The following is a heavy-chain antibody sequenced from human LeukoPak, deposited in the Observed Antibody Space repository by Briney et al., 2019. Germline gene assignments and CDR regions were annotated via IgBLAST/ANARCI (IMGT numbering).Heavy chain of an antibody. J-gene: IGHJ4*02. V-gene: IGHV1-2*02. CDR1: GYTFTGYY. CDR2: INPNSGGT. D-gene: IGHD2/OR15-2a*01. Sequence: ASVKVSCKASGYTFTGYYMHWVRQAPGQGLEWMGWINPNSGGTNYARKFPGRVTMTRDTSISTAYMELSSLRAEDTAVYYCAKDRATIVVFYHFDHWGQGTLVTVSS. CDR3: AKDRATIVVFYHFDH.